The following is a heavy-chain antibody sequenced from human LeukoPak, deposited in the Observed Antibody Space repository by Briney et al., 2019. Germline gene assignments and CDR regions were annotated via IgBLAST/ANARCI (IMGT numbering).Heavy chain of an antibody. CDR2: IYTSGST. CDR3: ARELYSSSWPAYNWFDP. J-gene: IGHJ5*02. D-gene: IGHD6-13*01. CDR1: GGSISSYY. V-gene: IGHV4-4*07. Sequence: SETLSLTCTVSGGSISSYYWSWIRQPAGKGLEWIGRIYTSGSTNYSPSLKSRVTMSVDTSKNQFSLKLSSVTAADTAVYYCARELYSSSWPAYNWFDPWGQGTLVTASS.